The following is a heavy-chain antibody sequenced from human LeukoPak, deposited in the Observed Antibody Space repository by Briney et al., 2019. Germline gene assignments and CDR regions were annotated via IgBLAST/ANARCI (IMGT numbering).Heavy chain of an antibody. V-gene: IGHV3-23*01. CDR2: ISGSGGST. CDR1: GFTFSSYG. J-gene: IGHJ4*02. D-gene: IGHD1-26*01. CDR3: ARVLGSRGYDRVLDY. Sequence: GGALRLSCAASGFTFSSYGMSWVRQAPGKGLEWVSAISGSGGSTYYADSMKGRFTISRDNSKNSLYLQMNSLRAEDTAVYYCARVLGSRGYDRVLDYWGQGTLVTVSS.